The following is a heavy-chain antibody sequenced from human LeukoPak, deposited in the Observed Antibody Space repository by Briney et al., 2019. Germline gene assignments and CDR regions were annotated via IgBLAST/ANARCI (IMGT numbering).Heavy chain of an antibody. D-gene: IGHD3-3*01. J-gene: IGHJ6*03. CDR1: GGSISSYY. CDR3: ARDLRTIFGEYYYMDV. Sequence: PSETLSLTCTVSGGSISSYYWSWIRQPPGKGLEWIGYIYYSGSTNYNPSLKSRVTISVDTSKNQFSLKLSSVTAADTAVYYRARDLRTIFGEYYYMDVWGKGTTVTVSS. V-gene: IGHV4-59*01. CDR2: IYYSGST.